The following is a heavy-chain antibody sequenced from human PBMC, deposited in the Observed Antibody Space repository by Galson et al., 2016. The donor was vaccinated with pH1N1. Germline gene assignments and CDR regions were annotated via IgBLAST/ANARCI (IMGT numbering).Heavy chain of an antibody. CDR3: VRETRDDYNYGNFDS. CDR2: IDSSGSIT. V-gene: IGHV3-48*03. J-gene: IGHJ4*02. Sequence: SLRLSCAASGFRFETYEMHWVRQAPGKGLEWISYIDSSGSITNNADSVRGRFTISRDNAKDSLYLQMDSLRAEDTAIYYCVRETRDDYNYGNFDSWRQGVRFTVSS. CDR1: GFRFETYE. D-gene: IGHD5-24*01.